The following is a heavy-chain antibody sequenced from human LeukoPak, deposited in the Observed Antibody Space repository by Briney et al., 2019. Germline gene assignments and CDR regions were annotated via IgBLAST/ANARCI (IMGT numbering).Heavy chain of an antibody. CDR1: GYTFTSYD. V-gene: IGHV1-8*03. Sequence: ASVKVSCKASGYTFTSYDINWVRQATGQGLEWMGWMNPNSGNTGYAQKFQGGVTITRNTSISTAYMELSSLRSEDTAVYYCARGREPWLPDYWGQGTLVTVSS. D-gene: IGHD1-26*01. CDR2: MNPNSGNT. J-gene: IGHJ4*02. CDR3: ARGREPWLPDY.